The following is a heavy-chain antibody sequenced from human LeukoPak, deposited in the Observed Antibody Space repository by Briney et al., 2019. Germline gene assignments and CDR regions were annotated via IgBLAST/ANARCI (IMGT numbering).Heavy chain of an antibody. CDR2: IIPIFGTA. V-gene: IGHV1-69*05. J-gene: IGHJ4*02. Sequence: SSVKVSCKASGGTFSSYAISWVRQAPGQGLEWMGGIIPIFGTANYAQKFQGRVTITTDEFTSTAYMELSSLRSEDTAVYYCARAYYDILTGFDYWGQGTLVTVSS. CDR1: GGTFSSYA. D-gene: IGHD3-9*01. CDR3: ARAYYDILTGFDY.